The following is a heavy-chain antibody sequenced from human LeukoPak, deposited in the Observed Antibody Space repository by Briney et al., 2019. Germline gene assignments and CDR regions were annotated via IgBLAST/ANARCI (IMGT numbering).Heavy chain of an antibody. V-gene: IGHV1-69*01. J-gene: IGHJ3*02. CDR3: ASGYCSSISCYSAAFDI. CDR1: GGTFSSYA. Sequence: ASVKVSCKASGGTFSSYAISWVRQAPGQGLEWMGGIIPIFGTANYAQKFQGRVTITADESTSTAYMELSSLRSEDTAVYYCASGYCSSISCYSAAFDIWGQGTMVTVSS. D-gene: IGHD2-2*03. CDR2: IIPIFGTA.